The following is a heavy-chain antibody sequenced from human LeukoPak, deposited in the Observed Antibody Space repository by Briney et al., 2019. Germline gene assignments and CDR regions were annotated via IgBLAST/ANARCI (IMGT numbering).Heavy chain of an antibody. D-gene: IGHD3-10*01. CDR3: ARAINYYGSGSYFYYYYMDV. Sequence: GASVKVSCKASGYTFTSYGISWVRQAPGQGLEWMGWISAYNGNTNYAQKLQGRVTMTTDTSTSTAYMELRSLRSDDMAVYYCARAINYYGSGSYFYYYYMDVWGKGTTVTVSS. V-gene: IGHV1-18*03. J-gene: IGHJ6*03. CDR2: ISAYNGNT. CDR1: GYTFTSYG.